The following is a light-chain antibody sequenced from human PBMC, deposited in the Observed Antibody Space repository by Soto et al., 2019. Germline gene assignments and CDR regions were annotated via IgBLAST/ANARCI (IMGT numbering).Light chain of an antibody. CDR1: ASTIGINT. J-gene: IGLJ2*01. V-gene: IGLV1-44*01. CDR3: AAWDDSLNGVV. CDR2: SNN. Sequence: QSVLTQPPSASGTPGQGVTILFLGGASTIGINTVNWYQQLPGTAPKLLFYSNNQRPSGVPDRFSGSKSGTSASLAISGLQSEDEADYYCAAWDDSLNGVVFGGGTKLTVL.